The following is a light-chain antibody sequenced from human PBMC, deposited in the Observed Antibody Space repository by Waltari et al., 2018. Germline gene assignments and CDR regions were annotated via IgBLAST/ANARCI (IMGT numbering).Light chain of an antibody. Sequence: QSALTQPASVSGSPGQSITISCPGTSRDVGGYNSVSWYQPHPGKAPKVIIYDFSQRPSGVSNRFSGSKSGNTASLTILGLQPEDEADYFCCSYAGNYIHVLFGGGTKLTVL. J-gene: IGLJ2*01. V-gene: IGLV2-23*02. CDR3: CSYAGNYIHVL. CDR2: DFS. CDR1: SRDVGGYNS.